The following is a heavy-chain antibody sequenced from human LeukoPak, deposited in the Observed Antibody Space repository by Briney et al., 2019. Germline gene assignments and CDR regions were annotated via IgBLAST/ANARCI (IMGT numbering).Heavy chain of an antibody. CDR3: ARGTTIEIDY. Sequence: SETLSLTCTVSGGSVSSGSYYWSLIRQPPGKGLEWIGYIYYSGSTNYNPSLKSRVTISVDTSKNQFSLKLSSVTAADTAVYYCARGTTIEIDYWGQGTLVTVSS. J-gene: IGHJ4*02. CDR2: IYYSGST. CDR1: GGSVSSGSYY. V-gene: IGHV4-61*01. D-gene: IGHD3-16*01.